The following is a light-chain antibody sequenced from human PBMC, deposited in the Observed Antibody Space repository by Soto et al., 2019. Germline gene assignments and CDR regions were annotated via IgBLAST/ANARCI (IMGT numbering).Light chain of an antibody. CDR1: QGISTW. CDR2: GAS. Sequence: DIQMTQFPSSVSASVGDRVNITCRASQGISTWLAWYQQKPERAPKSLIYGASRLQSGVPPRFSGSGSETDFTLTISGLQPEDFATYYCQHDDRYPRTFGQGTKVEIK. CDR3: QHDDRYPRT. J-gene: IGKJ1*01. V-gene: IGKV1D-16*01.